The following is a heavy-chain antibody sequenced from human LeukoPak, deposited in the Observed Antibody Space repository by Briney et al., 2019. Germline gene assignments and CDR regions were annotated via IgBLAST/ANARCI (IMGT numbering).Heavy chain of an antibody. V-gene: IGHV3-23*01. Sequence: LAGGSLRLSCAASGFTFSSYAMSWVRQAPGKGLEWVSAISGSGGSTYYADSVKGRFTISRDNSKNTLYLQMNSLRAEDTAVYYCAKDPPIAVAGNDYWGQGILVTVSS. D-gene: IGHD6-19*01. CDR1: GFTFSSYA. CDR3: AKDPPIAVAGNDY. CDR2: ISGSGGST. J-gene: IGHJ4*02.